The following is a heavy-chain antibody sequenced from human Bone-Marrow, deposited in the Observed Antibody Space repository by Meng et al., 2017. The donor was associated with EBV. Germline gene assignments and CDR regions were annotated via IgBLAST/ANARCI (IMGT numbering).Heavy chain of an antibody. D-gene: IGHD2/OR15-2a*01. Sequence: QGQLLQTGLGLKNPGASVKVACKASGYTFTNYPVNWVRQAPGQGLEWVGWINTNTGNPTYARGFTGRFVFSLDTSVSTAYLQISGLKAEDTAVYYCASRVSTSKDIWGQGTMVTVSS. CDR1: GYTFTNYP. CDR3: ASRVSTSKDI. J-gene: IGHJ3*02. CDR2: INTNTGNP. V-gene: IGHV7-4-1*02.